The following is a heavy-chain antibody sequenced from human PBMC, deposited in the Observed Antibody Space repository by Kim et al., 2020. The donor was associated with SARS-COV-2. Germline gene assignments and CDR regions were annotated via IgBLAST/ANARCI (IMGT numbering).Heavy chain of an antibody. J-gene: IGHJ4*02. CDR3: ARDNPYDSSGYYSGTYFDY. Sequence: GGSLRLSCAASGFTFSSYGMHWVRQAPGKGLEWVAVISYDGSNKFYADSVKGRFTISRDNSKNTLYLQMNSLRAEDTAVYFCARDNPYDSSGYYSGTYFDYWGQGTLVTVSS. D-gene: IGHD3-22*01. V-gene: IGHV3-33*05. CDR1: GFTFSSYG. CDR2: ISYDGSNK.